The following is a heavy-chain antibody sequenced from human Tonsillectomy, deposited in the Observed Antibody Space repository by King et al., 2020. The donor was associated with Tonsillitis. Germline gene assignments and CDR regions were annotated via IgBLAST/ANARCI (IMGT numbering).Heavy chain of an antibody. Sequence: VQLQESGPGLVKPSQTLSLTCTVSGGSISSGGYYWSWIRQHPGKGLEWIGYIYYSGSTYYNPSLKRRVTISVDTSKNQFSLKLSSVTAADTAVCYCARVGRDTIFGVVTNDAFDIWGQGTMVTVSS. CDR1: GGSISSGGYY. J-gene: IGHJ3*02. V-gene: IGHV4-31*03. CDR2: IYYSGST. D-gene: IGHD3-3*01. CDR3: ARVGRDTIFGVVTNDAFDI.